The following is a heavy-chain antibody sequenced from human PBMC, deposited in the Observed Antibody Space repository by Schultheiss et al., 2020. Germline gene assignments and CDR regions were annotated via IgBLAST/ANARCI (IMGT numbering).Heavy chain of an antibody. CDR1: GFTFSSYA. D-gene: IGHD3-22*01. CDR3: ARGGGDSSGYYYGLFDP. J-gene: IGHJ5*02. Sequence: SLKISCAASGFTFSSYAMHWVRQAPGKGLEWVALISYDGSNKYYADSVKGRFTISRDNSKNTLYLQMNSLRAEDTAVYYCARGGGDSSGYYYGLFDPWGQGTLVTVSS. V-gene: IGHV3-30*04. CDR2: ISYDGSNK.